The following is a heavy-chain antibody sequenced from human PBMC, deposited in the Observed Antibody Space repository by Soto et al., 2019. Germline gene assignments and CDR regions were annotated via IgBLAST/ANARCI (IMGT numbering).Heavy chain of an antibody. J-gene: IGHJ4*02. V-gene: IGHV3-23*01. CDR2: ISGSGAST. CDR1: GFTFSSYA. Sequence: EVQLLESGGGLVQPGGSLRLSCAASGFTFSSYAMTWVRQAQGKGLEWVSGISGSGASTFYADSVKGRFTISRDNSKNTLYLQIDSLRADDTAVYYCAKDTDIVVVVAVNDHWGQGTLVTVSS. CDR3: AKDTDIVVVVAVNDH. D-gene: IGHD2-15*01.